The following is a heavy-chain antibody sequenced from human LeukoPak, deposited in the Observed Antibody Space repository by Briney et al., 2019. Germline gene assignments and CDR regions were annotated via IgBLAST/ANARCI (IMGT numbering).Heavy chain of an antibody. CDR1: GFTFSSYS. V-gene: IGHV3-48*01. J-gene: IGHJ4*02. CDR2: ISGGSRGI. CDR3: AREGSGSRDFDY. D-gene: IGHD3-10*01. Sequence: GGSLRLSCSASGFTFSSYSMNWVRQAPGKGLEWVSFISGGSRGIHYADSVKGRFTISRDNAENSLYLQMNSLRAEDTALYYCAREGSGSRDFDYWGQGTLVTVSS.